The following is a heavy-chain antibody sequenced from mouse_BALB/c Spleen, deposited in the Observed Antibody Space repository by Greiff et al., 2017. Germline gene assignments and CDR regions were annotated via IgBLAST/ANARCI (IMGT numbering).Heavy chain of an antibody. CDR3: ARPTTAPRVNAMDY. J-gene: IGHJ4*01. CDR1: GYAFTNYL. CDR2: INPGSGGT. D-gene: IGHD1-2*01. Sequence: VQLQQSGAELVRPGTSVKVSCKASGYAFTNYLIEWVKQRPGQGLEWIGVINPGSGGTNYNEKFKGKATLTADKSSSTAYMQLSSLTSDDSAVYFCARPTTAPRVNAMDYWGQGTSVTVSS. V-gene: IGHV1-54*01.